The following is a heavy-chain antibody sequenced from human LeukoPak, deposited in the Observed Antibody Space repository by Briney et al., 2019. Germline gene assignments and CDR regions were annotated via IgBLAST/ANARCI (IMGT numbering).Heavy chain of an antibody. J-gene: IGHJ4*02. CDR1: VASISIGAYH. Sequence: SETLSLTCTVSVASISIGAYHWSWIRQPPGKCLEWIGYSGSSNYNPSRNGRVTISVDTSKNQFSLRLSSVTAADTAVYFCATYYAGRGGSGYWGQGTLVTVSS. CDR2: SGSS. D-gene: IGHD3-10*01. V-gene: IGHV4-30-4*01. CDR3: ATYYAGRGGSGY.